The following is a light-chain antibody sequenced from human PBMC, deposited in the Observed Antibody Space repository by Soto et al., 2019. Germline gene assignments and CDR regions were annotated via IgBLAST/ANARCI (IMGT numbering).Light chain of an antibody. J-gene: IGKJ4*01. CDR3: PQYDNLPLT. CDR1: QDIKNY. CDR2: DAS. V-gene: IGKV1-33*01. Sequence: DIQMTQSPSSLSASVGDRVTITCQASQDIKNYLNWYQQKSGKAPKLLIYDASELETGVPSRFSGSGSGTDFTFTINSLQPEDIATYYCPQYDNLPLTFGGGTKVEIK.